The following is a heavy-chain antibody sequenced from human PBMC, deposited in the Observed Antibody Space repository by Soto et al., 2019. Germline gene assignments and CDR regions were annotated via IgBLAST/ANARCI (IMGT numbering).Heavy chain of an antibody. Sequence: PSETLSLTCAVSGDSISSSYWWSWVRQPPGKGLEWIGEIYHSGSTNYNPSLKSRVTISVDTSKNQFSLKLSSVTAADTAVYYCARTPLRYFDWLSVYYFDYWGQGTLVTVSS. J-gene: IGHJ4*02. V-gene: IGHV4-4*02. CDR2: IYHSGST. D-gene: IGHD3-9*01. CDR3: ARTPLRYFDWLSVYYFDY. CDR1: GDSISSSYW.